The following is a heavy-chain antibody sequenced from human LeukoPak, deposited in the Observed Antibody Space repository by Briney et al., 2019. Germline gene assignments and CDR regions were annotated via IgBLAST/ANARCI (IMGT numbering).Heavy chain of an antibody. Sequence: SETLSLTCAVYGGSFSGYYWSWIRQPPGKGLEWIGEINHSGSTNYNPALKRRVTISLDTSKNQFTLKLSSVPAADTAMYYCATTRPPIMAPFDYWGQGTLVTVSS. CDR2: INHSGST. CDR1: GGSFSGYY. J-gene: IGHJ4*02. D-gene: IGHD3-16*01. V-gene: IGHV4-34*01. CDR3: ATTRPPIMAPFDY.